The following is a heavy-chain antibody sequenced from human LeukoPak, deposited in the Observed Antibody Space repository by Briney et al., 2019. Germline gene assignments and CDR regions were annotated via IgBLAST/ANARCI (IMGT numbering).Heavy chain of an antibody. V-gene: IGHV3-20*04. CDR1: GLTFGDYA. D-gene: IGHD2-15*01. CDR2: INWNGGST. J-gene: IGHJ2*01. CDR3: ARDRVVVATTTPPYWYFDL. Sequence: GGSLRLSCTASGLTFGDYAMSWVRQAPGKGLEWVSGINWNGGSTGYVDSVKGRFTISRDNAKNSLFLHMNSLRVEDTALYYCARDRVVVATTTPPYWYFDLWGRGTRVTVSS.